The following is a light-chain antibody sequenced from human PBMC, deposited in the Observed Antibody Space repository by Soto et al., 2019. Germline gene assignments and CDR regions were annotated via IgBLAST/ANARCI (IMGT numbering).Light chain of an antibody. V-gene: IGLV2-14*01. Sequence: QSALTQPASVSGSPGQSITISCTGTSSDVGGYNYVSWSQQHPGKAPKLIIYEVNNRPSGVSNRFSGSKSGNTASLTISGLQAEDEADYYCSSYTITDTYVFGSGTKVNVL. CDR1: SSDVGGYNY. CDR3: SSYTITDTYV. J-gene: IGLJ1*01. CDR2: EVN.